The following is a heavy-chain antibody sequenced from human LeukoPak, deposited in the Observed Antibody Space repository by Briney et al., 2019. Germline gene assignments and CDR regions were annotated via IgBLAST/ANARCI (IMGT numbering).Heavy chain of an antibody. Sequence: ASVKVSCKASGYTFTSYGISWVRQAPGQGLEWMGWISAYNGNTNYAQKLQGRVTMTTDTSTSTAYMELSSLRSEDTAVYYCATRREDYYDSSGYWGQGTLVTVSS. CDR2: ISAYNGNT. J-gene: IGHJ4*02. D-gene: IGHD3-22*01. CDR3: ATRREDYYDSSGY. V-gene: IGHV1-18*01. CDR1: GYTFTSYG.